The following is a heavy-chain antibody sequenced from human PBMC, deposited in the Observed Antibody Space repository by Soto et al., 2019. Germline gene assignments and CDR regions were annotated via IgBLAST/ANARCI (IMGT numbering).Heavy chain of an antibody. D-gene: IGHD3-3*01. CDR3: ARHPIITIFGVVPSYYYYMDV. Sequence: SETLSLTCTVSGGSVSSYFWSWIRQPPGKGLEWIGSIYYSGSTYYNPSLKSRVTISVDTSKNQFSLKLSSVTAADTAVYYCARHPIITIFGVVPSYYYYMDVWGKGTTVTVSS. J-gene: IGHJ6*03. CDR1: GGSVSSYF. V-gene: IGHV4-59*05. CDR2: IYYSGST.